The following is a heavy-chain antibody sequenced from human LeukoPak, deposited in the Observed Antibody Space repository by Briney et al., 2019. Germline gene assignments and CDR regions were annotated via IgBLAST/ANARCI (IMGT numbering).Heavy chain of an antibody. CDR2: ISYDGSNK. CDR3: ARGRGLRASLYYFDY. CDR1: GFTFSSYA. D-gene: IGHD4-17*01. V-gene: IGHV3-30-3*01. Sequence: GRSLRLSCAASGFTFSSYAMHWVRQAPGKGLEWVAVISYDGSNKYYADSVKGRFTISRDNSKNTLYLQMNSLRAEDTAVYYCARGRGLRASLYYFDYWGQGTLVTVSS. J-gene: IGHJ4*02.